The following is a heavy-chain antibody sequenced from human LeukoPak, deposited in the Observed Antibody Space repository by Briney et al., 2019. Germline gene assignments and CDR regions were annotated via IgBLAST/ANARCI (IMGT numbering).Heavy chain of an antibody. V-gene: IGHV4-34*01. CDR3: ESLDATVTTRGEEFFDY. CDR2: INHSVST. Sequence: SETLSLTCAVYGGSFSGYYWGWIRQPPGKGLEWCGEINHSVSTNSNPSLKSRVTISVDTSKNQLCLKVRYVTAAETDVYYCESLDATVTTRGEEFFDYWGQGTLVTVSS. J-gene: IGHJ4*02. D-gene: IGHD4-17*01. CDR1: GGSFSGYY.